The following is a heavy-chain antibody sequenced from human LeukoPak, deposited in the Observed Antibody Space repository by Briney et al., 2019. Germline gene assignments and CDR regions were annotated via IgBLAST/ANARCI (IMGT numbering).Heavy chain of an antibody. CDR1: RFTFSSYS. Sequence: GGSLRLSCVASRFTFSSYSMNWVRQAPGKGLEWVSFISSSSSHIYYADSVKGRFTISRDNAKNSLYLQMNGLRAEDTAVYYCARAVGYCSSTSCYAWGQGTLVTVSS. CDR3: ARAVGYCSSTSCYA. CDR2: ISSSSSHI. D-gene: IGHD2-2*03. J-gene: IGHJ5*02. V-gene: IGHV3-21*01.